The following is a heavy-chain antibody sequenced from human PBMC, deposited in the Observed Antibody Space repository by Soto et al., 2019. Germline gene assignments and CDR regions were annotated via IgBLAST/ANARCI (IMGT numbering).Heavy chain of an antibody. Sequence: QVQLVQAGAEVKKPGASVKVSCKASGYTFAHYGIGWVRQAPGQGLEWVGWISADNGNTHHAQNVQGRVTMTTDTSTSTAYMELRSLRSDDTAVYYCARGGQECSSTGCSYLYDGMDVWGQGTTVTVSS. CDR2: ISADNGNT. J-gene: IGHJ6*02. CDR3: ARGGQECSSTGCSYLYDGMDV. V-gene: IGHV1-18*01. CDR1: GYTFAHYG. D-gene: IGHD2-2*01.